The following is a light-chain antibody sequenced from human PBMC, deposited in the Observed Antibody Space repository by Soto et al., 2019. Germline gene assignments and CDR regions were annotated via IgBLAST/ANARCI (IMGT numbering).Light chain of an antibody. CDR1: QRGSTK. CDR2: FAS. CDR3: QQYNNWPHP. V-gene: IGKV3-15*01. J-gene: IGKJ2*01. Sequence: EIVMTQDPATLSGSTRLRATLSCRASQRGSTKLACFQQKPGQDPRLLIYFASTRANDIPARFSGSGAGTEFTLTLSSLQSEDFSVYDCQQYNNWPHPSGQGTKLEIK.